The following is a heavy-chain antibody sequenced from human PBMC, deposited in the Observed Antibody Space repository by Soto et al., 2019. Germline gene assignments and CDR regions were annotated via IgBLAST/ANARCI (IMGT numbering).Heavy chain of an antibody. D-gene: IGHD6-19*01. CDR3: ARGSGPSGTPFDL. CDR2: FSRDGITT. CDR1: GFTFSSNW. Sequence: PGGSLRLSCTASGFTFSSNWMHWVRQVPGKGLLWVSLFSRDGITTNFVDSVKGRFTVSRENAKNTLFLQMNSLTFEDTAVYYCARGSGPSGTPFDLWGQGTLVTVSS. J-gene: IGHJ5*02. V-gene: IGHV3-74*01.